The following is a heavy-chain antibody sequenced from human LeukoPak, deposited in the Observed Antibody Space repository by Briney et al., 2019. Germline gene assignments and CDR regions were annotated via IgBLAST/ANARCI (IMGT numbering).Heavy chain of an antibody. CDR2: IYRDGTT. CDR3: VKDDRPDSGGYYDDF. D-gene: IGHD3-10*01. CDR1: GFTVSSSF. J-gene: IGHJ4*02. V-gene: IGHV3-53*01. Sequence: GGSLRLSCAASGFTVSSSFMSWVRQAPGTGLQWVSVIYRDGTTYYADSVRGRFTISRDNARNSLYLQMNSLRVEDTAVYYCVKDDRPDSGGYYDDFWGQGTLVTVSS.